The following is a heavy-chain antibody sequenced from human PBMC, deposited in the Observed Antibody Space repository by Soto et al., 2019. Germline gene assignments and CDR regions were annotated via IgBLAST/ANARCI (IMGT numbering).Heavy chain of an antibody. CDR2: INHGGGT. D-gene: IGHD2-2*01. CDR3: GVNRRYNGIDP. Sequence: PSETLSLTCVIYGGSFSGDYWTSIRQPPGKGLEWIGEINHGGGTNHNPSLKSRVTRSVDTSKNQFSLRLCERPYCGSTSCWLGVNRRYNGIDPWGQGTRVTVSS. J-gene: IGHJ5*02. CDR1: GGSFSGDY. V-gene: IGHV4-34*01.